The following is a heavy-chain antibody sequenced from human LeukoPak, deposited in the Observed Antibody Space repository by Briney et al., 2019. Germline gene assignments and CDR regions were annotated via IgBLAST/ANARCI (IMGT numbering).Heavy chain of an antibody. V-gene: IGHV4-34*01. Sequence: SETLSLTCAVYGGSFSGYYWSWTRQPPGKGLEWIGEINHSGSANYNPSLKSRVTISVDTSKNQFSLKLSSVTAADTAVYYCARGLSGEVLMVYAILTSYGAFDIWGQGTMVTVSS. D-gene: IGHD2-8*01. J-gene: IGHJ3*02. CDR1: GGSFSGYY. CDR2: INHSGSA. CDR3: ARGLSGEVLMVYAILTSYGAFDI.